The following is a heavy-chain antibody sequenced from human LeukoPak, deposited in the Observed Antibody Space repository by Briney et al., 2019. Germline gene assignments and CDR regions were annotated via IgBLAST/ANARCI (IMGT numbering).Heavy chain of an antibody. Sequence: GGSLRLSCAASGFTFSGSALHWVRQSSGKGLEWVGRIRSTANGYATAYASSVKGRFTISRDDSKNTAYLQMDSLKTEDTAVYYCTGNYYGSGSYADFDYWGQGTLVTVSS. V-gene: IGHV3-73*01. J-gene: IGHJ4*02. CDR2: IRSTANGYAT. CDR1: GFTFSGSA. D-gene: IGHD3-10*01. CDR3: TGNYYGSGSYADFDY.